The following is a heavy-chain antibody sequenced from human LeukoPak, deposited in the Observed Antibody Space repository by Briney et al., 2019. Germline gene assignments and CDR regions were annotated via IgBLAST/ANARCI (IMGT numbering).Heavy chain of an antibody. CDR2: INHSGST. CDR1: GGSFGGYY. V-gene: IGHV4-34*01. CDR3: ARANYYGSGSYYNLYYYYGMDV. J-gene: IGHJ6*02. D-gene: IGHD3-10*01. Sequence: SETLSLTCAVYGGSFGGYYWSWIRQPPGKGLGWIGEINHSGSTNYNPSLKSRVTISVDTSKNQFSLKLSSVTAADTAVYYCARANYYGSGSYYNLYYYYGMDVWGQGTTVTVSS.